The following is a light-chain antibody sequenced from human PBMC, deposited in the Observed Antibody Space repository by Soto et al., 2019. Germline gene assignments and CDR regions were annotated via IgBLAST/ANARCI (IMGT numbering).Light chain of an antibody. Sequence: QSALTQPASVSGSPGQSITISCTGTISDIGGFNHVSWYQQLPGKAPKLMISEVSDRPSGVSNRFSGSKSGNTASLTISGLQAEDEADYFCSSYTDTSTPVVFGGGTKVTVL. CDR1: ISDIGGFNH. CDR3: SSYTDTSTPVV. CDR2: EVS. V-gene: IGLV2-14*01. J-gene: IGLJ2*01.